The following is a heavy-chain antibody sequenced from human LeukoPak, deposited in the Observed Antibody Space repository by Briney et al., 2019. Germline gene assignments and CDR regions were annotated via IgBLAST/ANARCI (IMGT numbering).Heavy chain of an antibody. CDR3: ARSVSPGYFDY. CDR1: GGSFSGYY. V-gene: IGHV4-34*01. D-gene: IGHD2-8*02. J-gene: IGHJ4*02. Sequence: SETLSLTCAVYGGSFSGYYWSWIRQPPGKGLEWIGEINDSGSTNYKPSLKSRVTISVDTSKNQFSMKLSYVTAADTAVYYCARSVSPGYFDYWGQGTLVTVSS. CDR2: INDSGST.